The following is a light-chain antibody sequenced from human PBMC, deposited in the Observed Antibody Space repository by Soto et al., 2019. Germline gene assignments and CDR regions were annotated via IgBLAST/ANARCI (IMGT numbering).Light chain of an antibody. CDR2: GAS. CDR3: QHYASWET. J-gene: IGKJ1*01. CDR1: QTVNSNL. V-gene: IGKV3-20*01. Sequence: IVLTQSPDSLSLSPGERATLSCRASQTVNSNLLARYQQHPGQAPRLLIYGASSRARRIPDRFSGTGSGTDFTLTISRLEPEDFALYYCQHYASWETFGQGTKVEV.